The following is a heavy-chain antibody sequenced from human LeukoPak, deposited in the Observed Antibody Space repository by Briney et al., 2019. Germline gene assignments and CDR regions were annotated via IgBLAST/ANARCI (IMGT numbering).Heavy chain of an antibody. V-gene: IGHV3-30*02. CDR2: IRFDGSNK. J-gene: IGHJ4*02. D-gene: IGHD3-10*01. Sequence: PGGSLRLSCAASGFTFSTYGMHWVRQAPGKGLEWVAFIRFDGSNKYYADSVKGRFTISRDNAKNSLYLQMNSLRAEDTAVYYCARVWFGEFGYYFDYWGQGTLVTVSS. CDR3: ARVWFGEFGYYFDY. CDR1: GFTFSTYG.